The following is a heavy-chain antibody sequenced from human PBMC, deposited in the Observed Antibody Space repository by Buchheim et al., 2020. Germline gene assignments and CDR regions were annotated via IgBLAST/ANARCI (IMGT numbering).Heavy chain of an antibody. CDR1: GFTFTASW. J-gene: IGHJ4*02. CDR3: ADLDVY. V-gene: IGHV3-7*01. Sequence: EVQLVASGGGLVQPGESLRLSCAASGFTFTASWMAWVRQAPGRGLEWVATINGDGSQLYYEDSVKGRFTISRDNGKESMYLKMNSLRVDDTAVYYCADLDVYWGQGTL. CDR2: INGDGSQL.